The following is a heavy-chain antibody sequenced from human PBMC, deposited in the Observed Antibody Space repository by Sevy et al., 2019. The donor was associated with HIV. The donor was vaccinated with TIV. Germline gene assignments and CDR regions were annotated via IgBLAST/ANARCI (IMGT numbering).Heavy chain of an antibody. Sequence: ASVKVSCKASGYTFTGYYMHWVRQAPGQGLEWMGWINPNSGGTNYAQKFQGRVTMTRDTSISTAYMELSRLRSDDTAVYYCASDYYDSSGYFPLDYWGQGTLVTVSS. J-gene: IGHJ4*02. CDR2: INPNSGGT. D-gene: IGHD3-22*01. CDR1: GYTFTGYY. CDR3: ASDYYDSSGYFPLDY. V-gene: IGHV1-2*02.